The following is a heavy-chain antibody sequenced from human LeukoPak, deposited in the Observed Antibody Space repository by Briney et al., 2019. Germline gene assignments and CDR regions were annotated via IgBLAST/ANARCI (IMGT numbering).Heavy chain of an antibody. CDR1: GFTFSNYG. Sequence: GRSLRLSCAASGFTFSNYGMHWVRQAPGKGLEWVAVIWYEGSDKYYADSVKGRFTISRDNSKSTLYLQMNSLRAEDTAVYYCATEGFVVAAAGHIGYFQHWGQGTLVTVSS. CDR2: IWYEGSDK. J-gene: IGHJ1*01. CDR3: ATEGFVVAAAGHIGYFQH. D-gene: IGHD6-13*01. V-gene: IGHV3-33*01.